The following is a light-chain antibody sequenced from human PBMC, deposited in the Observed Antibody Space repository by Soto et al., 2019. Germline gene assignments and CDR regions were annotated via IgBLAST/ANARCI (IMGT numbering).Light chain of an antibody. V-gene: IGKV3D-15*01. CDR2: GAS. Sequence: EIVLTQSPGTLSVSPGARVTLSCRASQSISINLAWYQHNPGQAPRLLIHGASTRATGVPARISGSGSGTEFTLTISSLQSEDFAVYYCQQFRNWPWTFGQGTKVDIK. J-gene: IGKJ1*01. CDR3: QQFRNWPWT. CDR1: QSISIN.